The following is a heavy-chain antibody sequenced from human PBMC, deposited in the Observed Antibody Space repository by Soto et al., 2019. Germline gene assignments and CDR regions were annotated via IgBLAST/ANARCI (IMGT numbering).Heavy chain of an antibody. J-gene: IGHJ6*02. CDR1: GGSESPPGYS. CDR3: AARPYYYYGLDV. V-gene: IGHV4-30-2*01. CDR2: VYHNGNA. Sequence: TLSLTCAVSGGSESPPGYSWSWIRQPPGKAPEWIGYVYHNGNAYPQPSLKSRVTTSLDGAKNQFSLKMTSVTAADTGLYYCAARPYYYYGLDVWGQGTTVTVS.